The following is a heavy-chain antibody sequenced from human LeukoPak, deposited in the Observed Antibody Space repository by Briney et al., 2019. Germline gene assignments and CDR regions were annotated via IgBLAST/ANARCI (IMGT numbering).Heavy chain of an antibody. CDR1: GGSIRSYY. Sequence: SETLPLTCTVSGGSIRSYYWSWIRQPPGKGLEWLAFIYNSGGTKYNPSLKSRLTISLDTSNNQFSLRLSSVTAADTAMYYCARDHYRKETATTTSAFDLWGQGTMVTVSS. CDR2: IYNSGGT. J-gene: IGHJ3*01. D-gene: IGHD5-24*01. CDR3: ARDHYRKETATTTSAFDL. V-gene: IGHV4-59*01.